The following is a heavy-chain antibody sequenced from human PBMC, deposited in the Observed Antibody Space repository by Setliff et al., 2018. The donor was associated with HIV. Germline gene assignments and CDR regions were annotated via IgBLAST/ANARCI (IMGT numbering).Heavy chain of an antibody. J-gene: IGHJ6*04. V-gene: IGHV3-9*01. CDR2: ITWNSDNT. D-gene: IGHD1-26*01. Sequence: GGSLRLSCAASGFTFSNYDMHWVRQPPGKGLEWVSGITWNSDNTYYADSVKGRFTISRDNAKNSVYLQMTSLRPEDTAFYCCVKDGTLIGRYYQFFDAWGKGIMVTVSS. CDR3: VKDGTLIGRYYQFFDA. CDR1: GFTFSNYD.